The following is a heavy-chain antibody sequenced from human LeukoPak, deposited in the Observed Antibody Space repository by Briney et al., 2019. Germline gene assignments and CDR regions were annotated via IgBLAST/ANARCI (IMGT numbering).Heavy chain of an antibody. Sequence: PGGSLRLSCADSGFSFDSYSMHWVRQAPGKGPEWVAVVSYDGSNKYYADSVKGRFTISRDNSKNTLYLQMDSLRAEDTAVYYCATGPKNCSSTSCYVYYYYYMDVWGKGTTVTVSS. CDR3: ATGPKNCSSTSCYVYYYYYMDV. CDR2: VSYDGSNK. CDR1: GFSFDSYS. D-gene: IGHD2-2*01. J-gene: IGHJ6*03. V-gene: IGHV3-30-3*01.